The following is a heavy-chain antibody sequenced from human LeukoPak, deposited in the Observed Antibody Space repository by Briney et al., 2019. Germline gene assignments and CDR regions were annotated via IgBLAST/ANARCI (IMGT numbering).Heavy chain of an antibody. CDR1: GYTFTSYY. CDR2: INPSGGST. V-gene: IGHV1-46*01. J-gene: IGHJ4*02. D-gene: IGHD3-10*01. Sequence: ASVKVSCKASGYTFTSYYMHWVRQAPGQGLEWMGIINPSGGSTSYAQKFQGRVTITADKSTSTAYMELSSLRSEDTAVYYCARDRAPYGSGRTDKGHYWGQGTLVTVSS. CDR3: ARDRAPYGSGRTDKGHY.